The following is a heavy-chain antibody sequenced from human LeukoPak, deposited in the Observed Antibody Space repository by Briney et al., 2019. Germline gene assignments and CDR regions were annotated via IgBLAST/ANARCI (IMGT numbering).Heavy chain of an antibody. J-gene: IGHJ6*03. D-gene: IGHD4-17*01. V-gene: IGHV3-30*18. CDR2: ISFDGSSK. CDR3: AKDVSTWTVTTTSSMDV. CDR1: GFTFNRHG. Sequence: PGRSLRLSCAASGFTFNRHGIHWVRQAPGKGLEWITVISFDGSSKYYADSVKGRFTISRDNSKNTLYLQMSSLRSEDTAVYFCAKDVSTWTVTTTSSMDVWGKGATVIVSS.